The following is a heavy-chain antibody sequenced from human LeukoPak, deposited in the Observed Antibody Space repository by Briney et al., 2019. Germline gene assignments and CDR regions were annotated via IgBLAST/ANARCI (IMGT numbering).Heavy chain of an antibody. CDR1: GYTFTSYG. J-gene: IGHJ4*02. Sequence: ASLKVSCKPSGYTFTSYGISRGRQAPGPGLEWMGWISAYNGNTNYAQNLQGRVTMTTDTSTSTAYMELRSLRSDDTAVYYCARVILPSSWTDYWGQGTLVTVSS. CDR3: ARVILPSSWTDY. D-gene: IGHD2-21*01. CDR2: ISAYNGNT. V-gene: IGHV1-18*01.